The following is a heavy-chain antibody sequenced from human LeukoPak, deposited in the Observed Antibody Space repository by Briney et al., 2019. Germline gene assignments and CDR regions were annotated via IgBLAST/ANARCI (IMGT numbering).Heavy chain of an antibody. V-gene: IGHV4-30-2*01. CDR3: ARGSRSSTSGHFDY. CDR2: IYHSGST. CDR1: GGSISSGGYS. Sequence: SQTLSLTCAVSGGSISSGGYSWSWLRQPPEKGLEWIGYIYHSGSTYYNPSLKSRVTISVDRSKNQFSLKLSSVTAADTAVYYCARGSRSSTSGHFDYWGQGTLVTVSS. D-gene: IGHD2-2*01. J-gene: IGHJ4*02.